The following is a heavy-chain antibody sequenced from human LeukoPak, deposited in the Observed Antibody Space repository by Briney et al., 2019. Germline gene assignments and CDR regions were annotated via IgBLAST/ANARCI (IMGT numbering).Heavy chain of an antibody. V-gene: IGHV1-18*01. CDR1: GYTFTSYG. D-gene: IGHD2-2*01. J-gene: IGHJ4*02. CDR2: ISAYNGNT. CDR3: ATQYCSSTSCYPYWVDY. Sequence: ASVKVSCKASGYTFTSYGISWVRQAPGQGREWMGWISAYNGNTNYAQKLQGRVTMTTDTSTSTAYMELRSLRSDDTAGYYCATQYCSSTSCYPYWVDYWGQGTLVTVSS.